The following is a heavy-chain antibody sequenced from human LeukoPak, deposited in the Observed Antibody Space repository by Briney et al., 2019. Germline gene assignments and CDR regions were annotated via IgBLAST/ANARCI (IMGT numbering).Heavy chain of an antibody. D-gene: IGHD4-23*01. V-gene: IGHV3-30-3*01. Sequence: GGSLRLSCAASGFTFSTYAMHWVRQAPGKGLEWVAIISYDGSNKFYGASVKGRFTISRDNSKNTLYLQMNSLRAEDTAVYYCAKDTGRYGGKSAIDSWGQGTLVTVSS. CDR2: ISYDGSNK. CDR3: AKDTGRYGGKSAIDS. CDR1: GFTFSTYA. J-gene: IGHJ4*02.